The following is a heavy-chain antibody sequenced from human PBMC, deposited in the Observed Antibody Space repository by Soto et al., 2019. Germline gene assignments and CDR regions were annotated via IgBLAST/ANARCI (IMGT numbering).Heavy chain of an antibody. D-gene: IGHD3-22*01. CDR3: ARLGSGSSWSHFDY. V-gene: IGHV4-31*03. Sequence: QVQLQASGPGLVKSSQTLSLTCTISGGSISSDGYYWSWIRQHPGKGLEWIGHIYYSGSTYYNPPLKSRVTISVGTSKNQFSLTLSSVTAADTAEYYWARLGSGSSWSHFDYWGPGTLVTVS. CDR1: GGSISSDGYY. CDR2: IYYSGST. J-gene: IGHJ4*02.